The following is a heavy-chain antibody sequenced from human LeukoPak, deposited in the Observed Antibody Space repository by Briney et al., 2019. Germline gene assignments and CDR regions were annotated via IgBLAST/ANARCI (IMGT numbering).Heavy chain of an antibody. D-gene: IGHD1-7*01. CDR1: GFTFSDYA. CDR3: ARDYWWDYDY. J-gene: IGHJ4*02. Sequence: GGSLRLSCAASGFTFSDYAMHWVRQAPGKGLEWVAVISKDGSDKYYPGSVRGRFTISRDNSKNTIYLQMDSLRAEDTAIYYCARDYWWDYDYWGQGTLVTVSS. V-gene: IGHV3-30-3*01. CDR2: ISKDGSDK.